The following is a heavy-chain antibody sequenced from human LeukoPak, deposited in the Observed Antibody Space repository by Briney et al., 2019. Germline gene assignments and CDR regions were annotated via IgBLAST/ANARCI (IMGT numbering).Heavy chain of an antibody. Sequence: PGGSLRLSCAASAFTFSSYSMNWVRQAPGKGLEWVSGIGSNSVPTVYADFVKGRFTISRDNSKSMLYLQMDSLRVEDTAVYYCAKHCSGYCNTASEKRFDPWGQGTLVTVSS. CDR3: AKHCSGYCNTASEKRFDP. J-gene: IGHJ5*02. CDR1: AFTFSSYS. V-gene: IGHV3-23*01. D-gene: IGHD2-2*03. CDR2: IGSNSVPT.